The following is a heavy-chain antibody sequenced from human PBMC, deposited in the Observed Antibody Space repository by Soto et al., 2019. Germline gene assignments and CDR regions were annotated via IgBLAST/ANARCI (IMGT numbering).Heavy chain of an antibody. Sequence: PGGSLRLSCTGSGFDFGDYYMSWIRQAPGKGLEWVSYIDSGDGTTYYTDSVKGRFTISRDNAKKTVYLQMSSLRVEDTALYYCVRPYYSRSWFPFDRWGQGTLVTVSS. CDR1: GFDFGDYY. CDR2: IDSGDGTT. D-gene: IGHD2-2*01. V-gene: IGHV3-11*01. J-gene: IGHJ4*02. CDR3: VRPYYSRSWFPFDR.